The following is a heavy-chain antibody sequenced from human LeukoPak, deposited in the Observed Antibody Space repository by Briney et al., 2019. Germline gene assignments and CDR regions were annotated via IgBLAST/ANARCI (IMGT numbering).Heavy chain of an antibody. V-gene: IGHV1-8*01. CDR2: MNPNSGNT. CDR1: GYTLTSYD. Sequence: RRASVKVSCKASGYTLTSYDINWGRQATGQGLEWMGWMNPNSGNTGYAQKFQGRVTMTRNTSISTAYMELSSLRSEDTAVYYCGRDYYDSSGYFTWFDPWGQGTLVTVSS. D-gene: IGHD3-22*01. CDR3: GRDYYDSSGYFTWFDP. J-gene: IGHJ5*02.